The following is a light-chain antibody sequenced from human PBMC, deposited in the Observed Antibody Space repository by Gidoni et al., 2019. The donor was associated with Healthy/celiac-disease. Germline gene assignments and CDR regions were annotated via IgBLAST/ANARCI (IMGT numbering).Light chain of an antibody. CDR2: DAS. Sequence: DIQMTQSPSSLSESVGDRVTITCQASQDISNYLNWYQQKPGKAPKLLIYDASNLETGVPSRFSGSVSGTDFTFTISSLHPEDIATYYCQQYDNLPITFXXXTRLEIK. CDR3: QQYDNLPIT. CDR1: QDISNY. J-gene: IGKJ5*01. V-gene: IGKV1-33*01.